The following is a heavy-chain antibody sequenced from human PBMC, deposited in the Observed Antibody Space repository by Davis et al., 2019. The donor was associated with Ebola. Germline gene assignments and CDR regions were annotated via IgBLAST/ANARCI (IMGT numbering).Heavy chain of an antibody. Sequence: PGGSLRLSCAASGFTFSSYAMSWVRQAPGKGLEWVSSISSSSSYIYYADSVKGRFTISRDNAKNSLYLQMNSLRAEDTAVYYCARDRGYSYGYRPLWVHYYYGMDVWGQGTTVTVSS. V-gene: IGHV3-21*01. CDR1: GFTFSSYA. D-gene: IGHD5-18*01. CDR3: ARDRGYSYGYRPLWVHYYYGMDV. J-gene: IGHJ6*02. CDR2: ISSSSSYI.